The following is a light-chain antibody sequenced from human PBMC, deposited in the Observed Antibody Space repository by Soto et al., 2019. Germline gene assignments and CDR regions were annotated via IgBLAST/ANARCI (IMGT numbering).Light chain of an antibody. V-gene: IGKV3-15*01. Sequence: EIVMTQSPATLSVSPGERATLSCRASQSVSSNLAWYQQKPGQAPRLLIYGASTRATGIPARFSGSGSGTEFTLTISSLQSEDFAVYYCQQYNQWPLTFGGGTKVAIQ. J-gene: IGKJ4*01. CDR3: QQYNQWPLT. CDR2: GAS. CDR1: QSVSSN.